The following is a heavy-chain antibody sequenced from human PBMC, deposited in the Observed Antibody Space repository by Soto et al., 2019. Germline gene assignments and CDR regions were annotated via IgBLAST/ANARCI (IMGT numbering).Heavy chain of an antibody. Sequence: SSETLSLTCTVSGGSISSYYWSWIRQPPGKGLEWIGYIYYSGSINYNPSLKSRVTISVDTSKNQFALKLTSVTAADAAVYYCARGISSSWYSYLGQGTLVTVSS. J-gene: IGHJ4*02. D-gene: IGHD6-13*01. V-gene: IGHV4-59*01. CDR1: GGSISSYY. CDR2: IYYSGSI. CDR3: ARGISSSWYSY.